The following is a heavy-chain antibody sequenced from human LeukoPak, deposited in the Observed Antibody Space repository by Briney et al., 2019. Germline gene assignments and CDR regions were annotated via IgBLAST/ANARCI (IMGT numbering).Heavy chain of an antibody. V-gene: IGHV1-18*01. J-gene: IGHJ4*02. D-gene: IGHD6-19*01. Sequence: ASVKVSCKASGYIFTSYGITWVRQAPGQGLECMGWISAYNGDTNYAQNFQGRLTMTTDTSTNTAYMKLRSLRSDDTAVYYCARVGSPDSENSGWKLFFDYWGQGTLVTVSS. CDR2: ISAYNGDT. CDR1: GYIFTSYG. CDR3: ARVGSPDSENSGWKLFFDY.